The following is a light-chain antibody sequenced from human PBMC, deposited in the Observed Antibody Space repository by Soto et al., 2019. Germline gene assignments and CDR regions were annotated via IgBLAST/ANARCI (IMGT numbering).Light chain of an antibody. CDR1: SSDVGGYNY. V-gene: IGLV2-8*01. Sequence: QSALTQPPSASGSPGQAVTISCTGTSSDVGGYNYVSWYQQHPGKVPKLMVYEVNKRPSRVPDRFSGSKAGNTASLTVCGLQGEDEADYYCTSDAGGNNVFGTGTKLTVL. CDR3: TSDAGGNNV. CDR2: EVN. J-gene: IGLJ1*01.